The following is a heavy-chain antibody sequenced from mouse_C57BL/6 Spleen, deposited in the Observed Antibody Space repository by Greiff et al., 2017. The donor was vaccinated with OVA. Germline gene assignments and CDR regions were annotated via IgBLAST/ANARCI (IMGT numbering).Heavy chain of an antibody. V-gene: IGHV1-52*01. CDR3: AKSDDSSSSYYFDY. D-gene: IGHD1-1*01. J-gene: IGHJ2*01. CDR1: GSTFTSYW. Sequence: QVQLPQPGAELVRPGSSVQLSCKASGSTFTSYWMHWVKPRPIPGLEWIGNIDPSDSETHYHQQFKDKATLTVDKSSSTAYMQLISLTSEDSAVYDGAKSDDSSSSYYFDYWGQGTTLTVSS. CDR2: IDPSDSET.